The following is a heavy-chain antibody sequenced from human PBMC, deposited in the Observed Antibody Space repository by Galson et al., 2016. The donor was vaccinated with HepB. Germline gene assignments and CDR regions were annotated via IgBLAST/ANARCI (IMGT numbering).Heavy chain of an antibody. Sequence: LRLSCAASGFTFSSYGMNWVRQAPGKGLEWVAVISYDGSDKYYADSVKGRFTISRDNSKNTLNLQMNSLRAEDTAVYYCAKDRRYYDSSGYFWEGYYYDGMDVGGQGTTVSGSS. D-gene: IGHD3-22*01. J-gene: IGHJ6*02. V-gene: IGHV3-30*18. CDR1: GFTFSSYG. CDR2: ISYDGSDK. CDR3: AKDRRYYDSSGYFWEGYYYDGMDV.